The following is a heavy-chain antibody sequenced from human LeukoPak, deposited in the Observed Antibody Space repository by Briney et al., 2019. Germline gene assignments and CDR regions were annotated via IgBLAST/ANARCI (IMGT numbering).Heavy chain of an antibody. CDR3: ARDPNGNYVGAFDFQR. J-gene: IGHJ1*01. CDR1: GFTFSNCA. V-gene: IGHV3-23*01. CDR2: ISGVNT. Sequence: TGGSLRLSCAASGFTFSNCALTWVRQAPGKGLEWVSSISGVNTHYADSVKGRFSISRDNYKNTLYLQMSSLRAEDTAVYYCARDPNGNYVGAFDFQRWGQGTLVTVSS. D-gene: IGHD4-17*01.